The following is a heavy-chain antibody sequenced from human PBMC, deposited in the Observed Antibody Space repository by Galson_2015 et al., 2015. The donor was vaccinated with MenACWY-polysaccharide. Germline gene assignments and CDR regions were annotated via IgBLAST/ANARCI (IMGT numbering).Heavy chain of an antibody. Sequence: QSGAEVKKPGEFLQISCKGSGYDFTTYWIAWVRQMPGKGLEWMGIIYPGDSDSTYSPSFQGQVTFSVDKSITIAYLQWASLKASDTAVYYCARLTGPYSYYFYYMDVWGKGTTVAVSS. J-gene: IGHJ6*03. CDR1: GYDFTTYW. CDR2: IYPGDSDS. CDR3: ARLTGPYSYYFYYMDV. V-gene: IGHV5-51*01. D-gene: IGHD3-9*01.